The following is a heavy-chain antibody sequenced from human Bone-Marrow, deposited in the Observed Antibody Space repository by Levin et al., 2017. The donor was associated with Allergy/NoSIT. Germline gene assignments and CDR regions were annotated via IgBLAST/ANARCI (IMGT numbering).Heavy chain of an antibody. V-gene: IGHV2-5*04. CDR2: IYWNEDK. CDR3: THAHYDFGYAMDV. D-gene: IGHD3-3*01. Sequence: SLTTVVVGVAWVRQPPGKALEWLAVIYWNEDKRYSPSLERRLTITKDTSKNQVVLSMTNMDPVDTGTYFCTHAHYDFGYAMDVWGQGTTVIVSS. CDR1: SLTTVVVG. J-gene: IGHJ6*02.